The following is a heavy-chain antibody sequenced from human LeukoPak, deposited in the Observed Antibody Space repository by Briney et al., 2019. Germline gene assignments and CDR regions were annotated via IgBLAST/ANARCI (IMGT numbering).Heavy chain of an antibody. D-gene: IGHD6-13*01. CDR2: ISSSSSYI. CDR3: ARDGAAAGTGYYYYMDV. CDR1: GFTFSSYS. J-gene: IGHJ6*03. V-gene: IGHV3-21*01. Sequence: PGGSLRLSCAASGFTFSSYSMNWVRQAPGKGLEWVLSISSSSSYIYYADSVKGRFTISRDNAKNSLYLQMNSLRAEDTAVYYCARDGAAAGTGYYYYMDVWGKGTTVTVSS.